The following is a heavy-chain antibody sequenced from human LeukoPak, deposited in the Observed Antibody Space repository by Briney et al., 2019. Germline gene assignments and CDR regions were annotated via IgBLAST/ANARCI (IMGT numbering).Heavy chain of an antibody. CDR3: ARKLPPSSFYFDF. CDR1: GFTFSDYD. V-gene: IGHV3-23*01. D-gene: IGHD3-16*02. CDR2: SIGSGFYT. Sequence: GGSLRLSCVASGFTFSDYDMTWVRQAPGKGLEYVSSIGSGFYTFYAGSVKGRFSISRDNSKSAPYLQMNSLRADDTAVYFCARKLPPSSFYFDFWGRGSLVTVFS. J-gene: IGHJ4*02.